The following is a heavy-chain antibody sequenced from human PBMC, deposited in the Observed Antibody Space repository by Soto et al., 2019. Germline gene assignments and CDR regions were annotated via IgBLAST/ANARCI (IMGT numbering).Heavy chain of an antibody. CDR1: GFIFSDYY. J-gene: IGHJ6*02. Sequence: QVLLVESGGGLVKPGGSLRLSCAASGFIFSDYYMSWVRQTPGKGLECVSYISTRSTYTNYADSVKGRFTISRDNGKNSLYRQMDSLRVEDTAVYYCARDLAWKRGKVGRYYYGMDVWGQGTTVTVSS. V-gene: IGHV3-11*06. CDR3: ARDLAWKRGKVGRYYYGMDV. CDR2: ISTRSTYT. D-gene: IGHD1-1*01.